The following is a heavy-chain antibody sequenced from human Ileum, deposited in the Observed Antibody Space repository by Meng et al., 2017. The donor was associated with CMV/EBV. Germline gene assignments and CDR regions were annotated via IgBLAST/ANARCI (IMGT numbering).Heavy chain of an antibody. CDR2: IYASGGT. J-gene: IGHJ4*02. V-gene: IGHV3-53*01. CDR1: GFCVGSTY. Sequence: EVWLWKCGGGLIQIGGSLGLLCEDSGFCVGSTYMTWVRQAPGKGLEWVSVIYASGGTFYADSVKSRFTISRDNSEYTLFLQMSRLRVEYTAVYYCVGVGAPGGQGTLVTVSS. CDR3: VGVGAP.